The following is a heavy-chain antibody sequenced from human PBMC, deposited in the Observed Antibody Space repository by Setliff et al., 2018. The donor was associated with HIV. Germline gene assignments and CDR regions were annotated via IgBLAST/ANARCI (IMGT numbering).Heavy chain of an antibody. CDR3: SVIDY. V-gene: IGHV4-61*02. CDR1: GGSISSGSYY. CDR2: IYTSGSA. Sequence: PSETLSLTCTVSGGSISSGSYYWSWIRQPAGKGLEWIGRIYTSGSANYNPSLKSRVTISVDTSKNQFSLKLSSVTAADTAVYYCSVIDYWGQRTLVTVSS. J-gene: IGHJ4*02.